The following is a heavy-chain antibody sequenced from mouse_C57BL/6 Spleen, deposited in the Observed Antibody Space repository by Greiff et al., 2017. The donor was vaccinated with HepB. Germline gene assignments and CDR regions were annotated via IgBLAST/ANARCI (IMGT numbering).Heavy chain of an antibody. V-gene: IGHV1-62-2*01. J-gene: IGHJ4*01. CDR1: GYTFTEYT. CDR3: ARHENYDGYYRYYYAMDY. CDR2: FYPGSGSI. D-gene: IGHD2-3*01. Sequence: VQLQQSGAELVKPGASVKLSCKASGYTFTEYTIHWVKQRSGQGLEWIGWFYPGSGSIKYNEKFKDKATLTADKSSSTVYMELSRLTSEDSAVYFCARHENYDGYYRYYYAMDYWGQGTSVTVSS.